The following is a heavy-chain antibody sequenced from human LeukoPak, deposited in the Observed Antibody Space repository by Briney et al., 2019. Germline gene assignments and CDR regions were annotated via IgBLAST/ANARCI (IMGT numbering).Heavy chain of an antibody. CDR1: GYTFTNYG. CDR2: ISGYDGKT. V-gene: IGHV1-18*01. J-gene: IGHJ5*02. CDR3: ARVADTKVFDP. Sequence: ASVKVSCKGSGYTFTNYGVTWVRQAPGQGLEWVGWISGYDGKTRYAQKLQGRVTMTTDISTTTAHMELRSLRSDDTAVYYCARVADTKVFDPWGQGTLVTVSS. D-gene: IGHD6-19*01.